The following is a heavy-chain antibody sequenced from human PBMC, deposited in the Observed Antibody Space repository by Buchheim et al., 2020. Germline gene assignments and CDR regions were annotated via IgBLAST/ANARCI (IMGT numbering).Heavy chain of an antibody. Sequence: EVQLLESGGGLVQPGGSLRLSCAASGFTLSSYSMSWVRQAPGTGLEWVSSMRGSGGGTYCADSLKGRFAISRDSSKNTLYLQMNSLRADDTAVYYCAKRGGSTYYFDYWGHGTL. D-gene: IGHD2-15*01. CDR3: AKRGGSTYYFDY. V-gene: IGHV3-23*01. J-gene: IGHJ4*01. CDR1: GFTLSSYS. CDR2: MRGSGGGT.